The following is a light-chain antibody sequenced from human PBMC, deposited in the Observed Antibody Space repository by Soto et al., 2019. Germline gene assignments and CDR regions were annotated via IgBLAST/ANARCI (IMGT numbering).Light chain of an antibody. CDR1: QSVSSSF. CDR2: GAS. CDR3: QQFDSSPRT. V-gene: IGKV3-20*01. J-gene: IGKJ1*01. Sequence: EIVLTQSPGTLSLSPGERATLSCRASQSVSSSFLAWYQQKPGQAPRLLIYGASSRATGIPDRFSGSGSGPDLTLTISRLEPEDFAVYYCQQFDSSPRTFGQGTKVEIK.